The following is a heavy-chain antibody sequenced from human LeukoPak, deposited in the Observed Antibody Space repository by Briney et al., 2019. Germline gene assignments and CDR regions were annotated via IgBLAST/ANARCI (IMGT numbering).Heavy chain of an antibody. Sequence: SETLSLTCTVSGGSVSSGSYYWSWIRQPPGKGLEWIGYIYYSGSTNYNPSLKSRVTISVDTTKNQFSLKLNSVTPEDTAVYYCARRLTQYDCFDPWGQGILVTVSS. CDR2: IYYSGST. CDR1: GGSVSSGSYY. J-gene: IGHJ5*02. D-gene: IGHD2-2*01. V-gene: IGHV4-61*01. CDR3: ARRLTQYDCFDP.